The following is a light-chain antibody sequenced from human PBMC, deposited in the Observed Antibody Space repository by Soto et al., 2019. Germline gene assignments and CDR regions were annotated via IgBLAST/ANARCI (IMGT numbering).Light chain of an antibody. J-gene: IGKJ5*01. CDR2: GAS. V-gene: IGKV3-20*01. CDR3: QQYNNWPPD. Sequence: EIVLTQSPGTLSLSPGERATLSCRASQSVSSSYLARYQQKPGQAPRLLIYGASSRATGIPDRFSGSGSGTEFTLTISSLQSEDFAVYYCQQYNNWPPDFGQGTRLEIK. CDR1: QSVSSSY.